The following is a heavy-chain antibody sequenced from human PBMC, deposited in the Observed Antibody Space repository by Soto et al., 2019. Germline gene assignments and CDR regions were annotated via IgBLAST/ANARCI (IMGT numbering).Heavy chain of an antibody. Sequence: ASVKVSCKASGYTFTSYAMHWVRQAPGQRLEWMGWINAGNGNTKYSQKFQGRVNITRDTSASTAYMELSSLRSEDTAVYYCARALGDSGSYYNPFDYWGQGTLVTVSS. CDR3: ARALGDSGSYYNPFDY. D-gene: IGHD3-10*01. V-gene: IGHV1-3*01. J-gene: IGHJ4*02. CDR1: GYTFTSYA. CDR2: INAGNGNT.